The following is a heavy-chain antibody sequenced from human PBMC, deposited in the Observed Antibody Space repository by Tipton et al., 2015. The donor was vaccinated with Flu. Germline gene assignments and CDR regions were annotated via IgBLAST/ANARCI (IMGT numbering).Heavy chain of an antibody. V-gene: IGHV3-48*03. Sequence: SLRLSCAASGFTFSSYEMNWVRQAPGKGLEWVSYISSSGSTIYYADSVKGRFTISRDNAKNSLYLQMNSLRAEDTAVYYCATLEMATIPSPFDYWGQGTLVTVSS. D-gene: IGHD5-24*01. CDR1: GFTFSSYE. CDR3: ATLEMATIPSPFDY. CDR2: ISSSGSTI. J-gene: IGHJ4*02.